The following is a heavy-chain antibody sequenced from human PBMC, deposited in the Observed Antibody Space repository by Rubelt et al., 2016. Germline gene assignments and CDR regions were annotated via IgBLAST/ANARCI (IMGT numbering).Heavy chain of an antibody. V-gene: IGHV3-66*01. CDR3: AKAAGASAGKGGWFDP. CDR2: IFSGDVGGIT. CDR1: GFTVSNNY. J-gene: IGHJ5*02. D-gene: IGHD6-13*01. Sequence: EVQLLESGGDLVQPGGSLRLSCAASGFTVSNNYMSWVRQAPGKGLEWGSIIFSGDVGGITFYADSVKGRFSISRNNSKNTLYLQMNSRRADDTAVYYWAKAAGASAGKGGWFDPWGQGTLVTVSS.